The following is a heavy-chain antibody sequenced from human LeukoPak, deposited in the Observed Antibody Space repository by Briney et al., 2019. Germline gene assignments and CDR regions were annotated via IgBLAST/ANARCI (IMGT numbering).Heavy chain of an antibody. V-gene: IGHV1-18*01. CDR2: ISAYNGNT. CDR3: ARGGDGDILTGLVFDY. D-gene: IGHD3-9*01. Sequence: GASVKVSCKASGYVFTSYGISWVRQAPGQGLEWMGWISAYNGNTNYAQKLQGRVTMTTDTSTSTAYMELRSLRSDDTAVYYCARGGDGDILTGLVFDYWGQGTLVTVSS. CDR1: GYVFTSYG. J-gene: IGHJ4*02.